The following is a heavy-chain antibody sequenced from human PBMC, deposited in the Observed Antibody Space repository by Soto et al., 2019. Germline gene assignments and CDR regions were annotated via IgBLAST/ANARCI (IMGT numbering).Heavy chain of an antibody. CDR2: IYSGGST. V-gene: IGHV3-53*01. J-gene: IGHJ6*02. Sequence: PGGSLRLSCAASGFTVSSNYMSWVRQAPGKGLEWVSVIYSGGSTYYADSVKGRFTISRDNSKNTLYLQMNSLRAEDTAVYYCASSLRYLKGYYYGMDVWGRGTTVTVSS. D-gene: IGHD3-9*01. CDR3: ASSLRYLKGYYYGMDV. CDR1: GFTVSSNY.